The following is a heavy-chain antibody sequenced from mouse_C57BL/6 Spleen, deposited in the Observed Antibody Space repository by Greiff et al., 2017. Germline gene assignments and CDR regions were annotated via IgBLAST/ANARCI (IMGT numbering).Heavy chain of an antibody. V-gene: IGHV1-64*01. CDR3: ARSYYWSSRYVDV. CDR2: IHPSSRST. J-gene: IGHJ1*03. Sequence: VQLQQPGAELVKPGASVQLSCKASGYTFTSYWMHWVQQRPGQGLEWLGMIHPSSRSTNYNAKVKSKATLTVDTSSSTAYMQLSSRTSEDAAVYYCARSYYWSSRYVDVWGTGTTVTVSS. CDR1: GYTFTSYW. D-gene: IGHD1-1*01.